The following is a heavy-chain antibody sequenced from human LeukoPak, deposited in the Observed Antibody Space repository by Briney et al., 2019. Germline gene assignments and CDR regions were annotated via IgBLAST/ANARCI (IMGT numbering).Heavy chain of an antibody. CDR3: ARGASSNDDLLAGMDV. V-gene: IGHV1-8*01. D-gene: IGHD3-9*01. CDR2: MNPNSGNT. Sequence: ASVKVSCKASGYTFTSYDINWVRQAPGQGLEWMGWMNPNSGNTGYAQKFQGRVTMTRNTSISTAYMELSSLRSEDTAVYYCARGASSNDDLLAGMDVWGQGTTVTVSS. J-gene: IGHJ6*02. CDR1: GYTFTSYD.